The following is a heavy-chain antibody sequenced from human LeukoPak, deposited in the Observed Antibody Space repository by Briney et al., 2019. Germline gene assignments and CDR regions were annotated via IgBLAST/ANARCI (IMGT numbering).Heavy chain of an antibody. V-gene: IGHV1-69*13. CDR3: ASRPQDYYDSSGADY. D-gene: IGHD3-22*01. Sequence: SVKVSCKASGGTFSSYAINWVRQAPGQGLEWMGGIIPIFGTANYAQKFQGRVTITADESTSTAYMELSSLRSEDTAVYYCASRPQDYYDSSGADYWGQGTLVTVSS. CDR2: IIPIFGTA. J-gene: IGHJ4*02. CDR1: GGTFSSYA.